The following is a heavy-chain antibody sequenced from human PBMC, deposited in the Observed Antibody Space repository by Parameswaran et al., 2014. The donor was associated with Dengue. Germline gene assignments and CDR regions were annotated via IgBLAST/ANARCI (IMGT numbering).Heavy chain of an antibody. CDR2: ISYDGSNK. CDR3: ARDLVFMGYCSSTSCYTVTHSWGEFDY. J-gene: IGHJ4*02. D-gene: IGHD2-2*02. V-gene: IGHV3-30-3*01. Sequence: GVSLKISCAASGFTFSSYAMHWVRQAPGKGLEWVAVISYDGSNKYYADSVKGRFTISRDNSKNTLYLQMNSLRAEDTAVYYCARDLVFMGYCSSTSCYTVTHSWGEFDYWGQGTLVTVSS. CDR1: GFTFSSYA.